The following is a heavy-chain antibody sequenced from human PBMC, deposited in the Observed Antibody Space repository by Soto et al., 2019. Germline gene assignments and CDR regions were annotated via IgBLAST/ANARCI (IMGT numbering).Heavy chain of an antibody. CDR3: EQTITGTMSLDY. Sequence: GASVKVSCKASGYTFTGYYMHWVRQAPGQGLEWMGWINPNSGGTNYAQKFQGRVTMTRDTSISTAYMELSRLRSDDTAVDYCEQTITGTMSLDYWGQGTLVTVSS. D-gene: IGHD1-7*01. V-gene: IGHV1-2*02. J-gene: IGHJ4*02. CDR2: INPNSGGT. CDR1: GYTFTGYY.